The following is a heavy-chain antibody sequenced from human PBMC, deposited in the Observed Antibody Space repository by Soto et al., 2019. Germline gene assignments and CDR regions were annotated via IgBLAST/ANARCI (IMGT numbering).Heavy chain of an antibody. V-gene: IGHV5-51*01. CDR1: GYPLMSNW. CDR2: IYPGDSET. J-gene: IGHJ4*02. Sequence: GXSLKIACQPSGYPLMSNWIGWVRQMPGKGLEWMGIIYPGDSETRYNPSFQGQVTISADRSFNTAYLHWTSLQASDTAMYYCARPMDSWGEPHYFDSCGQRTMVTVSS. D-gene: IGHD3-10*01. CDR3: ARPMDSWGEPHYFDS.